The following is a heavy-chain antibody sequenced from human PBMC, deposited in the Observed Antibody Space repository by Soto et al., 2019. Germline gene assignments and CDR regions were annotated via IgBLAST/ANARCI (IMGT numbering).Heavy chain of an antibody. Sequence: EVQLVESGGGLVQPGGSLRLSCAASGFTFSASWMHWIRQAPGKGLVWVSRINGDGSNTIYADSVRGRFTISRDDAKNTLYLQMNSLSGEDTAVYYCVRELTDCGGDCLNYWGQGSLVTVSS. CDR1: GFTFSASW. CDR2: INGDGSNT. D-gene: IGHD2-21*02. J-gene: IGHJ4*02. V-gene: IGHV3-74*01. CDR3: VRELTDCGGDCLNY.